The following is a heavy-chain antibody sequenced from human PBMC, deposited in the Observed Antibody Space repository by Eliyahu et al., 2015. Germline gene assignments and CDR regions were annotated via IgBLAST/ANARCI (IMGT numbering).Heavy chain of an antibody. CDR1: GGSIXSSSYY. V-gene: IGHV4-39*07. Sequence: QLQLQESGPGLVKPSETLSLTCTVSGGSIXSSSYYWGWIRQPPGKGLEWIGSIYYSGSTYYNPSLKSRVTISVDTSKNQFSLKLSSVTAADTAVYYCAREGRGYSYVPFDYWGQGTLVTVSS. J-gene: IGHJ4*02. CDR2: IYYSGST. CDR3: AREGRGYSYVPFDY. D-gene: IGHD5-18*01.